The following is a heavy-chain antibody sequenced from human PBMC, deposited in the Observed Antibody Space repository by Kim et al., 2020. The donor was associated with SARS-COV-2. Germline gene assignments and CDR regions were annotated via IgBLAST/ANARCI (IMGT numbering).Heavy chain of an antibody. J-gene: IGHJ4*02. CDR3: ARGEYYDSSGYRFDY. D-gene: IGHD3-22*01. Sequence: SPKSRVTISVDTSKNQCSRKRSSVTAADTAVYYCARGEYYDSSGYRFDYWGQGTLVTVSS. V-gene: IGHV4-34*01.